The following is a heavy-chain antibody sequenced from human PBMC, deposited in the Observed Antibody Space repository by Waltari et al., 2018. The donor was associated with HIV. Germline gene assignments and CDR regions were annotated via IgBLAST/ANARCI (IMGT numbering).Heavy chain of an antibody. CDR1: GGSISSSSYY. CDR3: ARRGGGGTYYYDSSGYYFDY. CDR2: IHYSGST. D-gene: IGHD3-22*01. V-gene: IGHV4-39*01. Sequence: QLQLQESGPGLVKPSETLSLTCTVSGGSISSSSYYWGWIRQPPGKGLEWIGSIHYSGSTYYNPSLKGRVTISVDTSKNQFSLRLSSVTAADTAVYYCARRGGGGTYYYDSSGYYFDYWGQGTLVTVSS. J-gene: IGHJ4*02.